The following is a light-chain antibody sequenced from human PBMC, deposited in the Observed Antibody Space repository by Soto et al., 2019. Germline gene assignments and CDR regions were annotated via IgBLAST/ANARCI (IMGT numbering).Light chain of an antibody. J-gene: IGKJ2*01. Sequence: DIAMTQSPDSLAVSLGERATINCKSSQSVSYTSGGKNYLAWYQQKPGQPPQLLISWASTRESGVPDRFSGSGSGTDFTLTISSLQAEDVAVYYCQQYYSNSYTFGQGTKLEIK. CDR3: QQYYSNSYT. CDR1: QSVSYTSGGKNY. V-gene: IGKV4-1*01. CDR2: WAS.